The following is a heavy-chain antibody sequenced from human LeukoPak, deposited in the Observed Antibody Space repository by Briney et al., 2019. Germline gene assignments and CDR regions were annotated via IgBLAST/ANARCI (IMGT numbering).Heavy chain of an antibody. J-gene: IGHJ4*02. CDR3: ARGGSSGWPEFDY. D-gene: IGHD6-19*01. CDR2: IYYSGST. V-gene: IGHV4-59*01. Sequence: SETLSLTCTVSGGSISSYYWSWLRQPPGKGLEWIGYIYYSGSTNYNPSLKSRVTISVDTSKNQVSLKLSSVTAADTAVYYCARGGSSGWPEFDYWGQGTLVTVSS. CDR1: GGSISSYY.